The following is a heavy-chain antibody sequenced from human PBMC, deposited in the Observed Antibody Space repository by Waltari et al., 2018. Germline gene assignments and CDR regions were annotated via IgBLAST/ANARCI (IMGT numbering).Heavy chain of an antibody. CDR3: ARGGDRYYFDY. V-gene: IGHV4-59*11. Sequence: QVQLQESGPGLVKPSETLSLTCTVSGGSISSHYWSWIRQPPGKGLEWIGYIYYSGSTNYNPSLKSRVTISVDKSKNQFSLKLSSVTAADTAVYYCARGGDRYYFDYWGQGTLVTVSS. CDR1: GGSISSHY. D-gene: IGHD3-16*01. J-gene: IGHJ4*02. CDR2: IYYSGST.